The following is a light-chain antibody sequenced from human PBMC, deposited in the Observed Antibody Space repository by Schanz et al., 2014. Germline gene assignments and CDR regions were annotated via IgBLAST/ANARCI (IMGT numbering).Light chain of an antibody. CDR2: EDS. J-gene: IGLJ2*01. Sequence: QSALTQPASVSGSPGQSITISCTGTSSDVGSHNLVSWYQQYPGRAPKLMIYEDSTRPSGVSNRFSGSKSGNTASLTVSGLQAEDEADYYCSSYAGSNNLVFGGGTKLTVL. CDR3: SSYAGSNNLV. V-gene: IGLV2-14*02. CDR1: SSDVGSHNL.